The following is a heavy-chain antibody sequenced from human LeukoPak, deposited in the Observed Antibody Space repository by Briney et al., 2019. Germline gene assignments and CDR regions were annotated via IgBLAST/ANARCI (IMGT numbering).Heavy chain of an antibody. CDR1: GFTLSTYA. CDR2: ISDSGGST. V-gene: IGHV3-23*01. CDR3: AKVGVHQTTVTILHWCDP. J-gene: IGHJ5*02. D-gene: IGHD4-17*01. Sequence: GGSLRLSCVASGFTLSTYAMSWVRQAPGKGLEWVSAISDSGGSTYNADSVKGRFTISRDNSKNTLYLQMNSLRAEDTAVYYCAKVGVHQTTVTILHWCDPWGQGTLVTVSS.